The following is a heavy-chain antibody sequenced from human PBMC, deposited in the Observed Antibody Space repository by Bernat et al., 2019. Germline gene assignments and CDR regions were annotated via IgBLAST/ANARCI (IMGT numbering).Heavy chain of an antibody. CDR1: GYTFTSYG. V-gene: IGHV1-18*01. J-gene: IGHJ6*02. D-gene: IGHD2-2*01. Sequence: QVQLVQSGAEVKKPGASVKVSCKASGYTFTSYGISWVRQAPGQGLEWMGWISAYNGNTNYVQKLQGRVTMTTDTSTSTAYVELRSLRSDDTAVYYCARGPRAWYQGPWGWGGMDVWGQGTTVTVSS. CDR3: ARGPRAWYQGPWGWGGMDV. CDR2: ISAYNGNT.